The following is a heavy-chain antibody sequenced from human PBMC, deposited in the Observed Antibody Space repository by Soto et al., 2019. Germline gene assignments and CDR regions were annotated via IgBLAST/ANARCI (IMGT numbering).Heavy chain of an antibody. CDR1: GGSISSYY. CDR3: ASFYSSSWYGYFDY. Sequence: SETLSLTCTVSGGSISSYYWSWIRQPPGKGLEWIGYIYYSGSTNYNPSLKSRVTISVDTSKYQFSLKLSSVTAADTVVYYCASFYSSSWYGYFDYWGQGTLVTVSS. D-gene: IGHD6-13*01. CDR2: IYYSGST. V-gene: IGHV4-59*08. J-gene: IGHJ4*02.